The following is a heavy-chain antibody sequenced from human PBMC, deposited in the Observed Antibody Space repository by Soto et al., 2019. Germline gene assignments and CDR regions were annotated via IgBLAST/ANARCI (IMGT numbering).Heavy chain of an antibody. J-gene: IGHJ6*02. V-gene: IGHV1-69*06. CDR1: GGTFSSYA. Sequence: SVKVSCKASGGTFSSYAISWVRQAPGQGLEWMGGIIPIFGTANYAQKFQGRVTITADKSTSTAYMELSSLRSEDAAVYYCARSEQWLARTYYYYGMDVWGQGTTVTVSS. D-gene: IGHD6-19*01. CDR2: IIPIFGTA. CDR3: ARSEQWLARTYYYYGMDV.